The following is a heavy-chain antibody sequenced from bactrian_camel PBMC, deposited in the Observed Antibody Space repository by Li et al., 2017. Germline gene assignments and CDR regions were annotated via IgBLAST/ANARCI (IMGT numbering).Heavy chain of an antibody. CDR3: AACRDRRYTNDRLVYTY. J-gene: IGHJ4*01. D-gene: IGHD1*01. CDR2: ISSDGAP. V-gene: IGHV3S67*01. Sequence: DVQLVESGGGSVQAGGSLKLSCTSSGYDISTCEKGWFRQAPGKERELVSFISSDGAPTYADSAKGRFSISRDNDKGTIFLLMNNLQTEDTAVYYCAACRDRRYTNDRLVYTYWGQGTQVTVS. CDR1: GYDISTCE.